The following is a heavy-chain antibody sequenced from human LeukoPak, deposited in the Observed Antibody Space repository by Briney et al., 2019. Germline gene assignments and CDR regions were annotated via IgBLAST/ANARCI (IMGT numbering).Heavy chain of an antibody. V-gene: IGHV3-7*01. J-gene: IGHJ4*02. CDR1: GFTVSSNY. CDR3: ARDLAFSRLDY. Sequence: GGSLRLSCAASGFTVSSNYMSWVRQAPGKGLEWVASINPDGIKRYSADSVKGRFTISRDNARNSLYLQMDSLRVEDTAFYYCARDLAFSRLDYWGQGVLVTVSS. CDR2: INPDGIKR. D-gene: IGHD2/OR15-2a*01.